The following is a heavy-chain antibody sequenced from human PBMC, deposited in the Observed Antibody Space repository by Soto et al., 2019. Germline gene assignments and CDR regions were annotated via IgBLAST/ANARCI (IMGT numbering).Heavy chain of an antibody. CDR2: IYSGGST. Sequence: EVQLVESGGGLVQPGGSLRLSCAASGFTVSSNYMSWVRQAPGKGLEWVSVIYSGGSTYYADYVKGRFTISRDNSKNTLYLQMISLRAEDTAVYYCARDDSSSLYYFDYWGQGTLVTVSS. J-gene: IGHJ4*02. V-gene: IGHV3-66*01. CDR3: ARDDSSSLYYFDY. D-gene: IGHD6-13*01. CDR1: GFTVSSNY.